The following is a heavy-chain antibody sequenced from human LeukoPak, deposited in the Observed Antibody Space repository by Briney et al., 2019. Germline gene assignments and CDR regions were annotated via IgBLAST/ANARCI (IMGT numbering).Heavy chain of an antibody. Sequence: ASVKVSCKASGYTFTGYYMHWVRQAPGQGLEWMGRINPNSGGTNYAQKFKGGVTMTRDTSISTAYMELSRLRSDDTAVYYCARDHIANWGFYNDYWGQGTLVTVSS. V-gene: IGHV1-2*06. J-gene: IGHJ4*02. CDR3: ARDHIANWGFYNDY. D-gene: IGHD7-27*01. CDR2: INPNSGGT. CDR1: GYTFTGYY.